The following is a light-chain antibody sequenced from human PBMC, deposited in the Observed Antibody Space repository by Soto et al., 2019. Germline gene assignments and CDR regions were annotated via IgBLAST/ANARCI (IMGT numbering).Light chain of an antibody. CDR2: ATS. Sequence: EIVLTQSPATLSLSPGERATLSCRASQSVSSYLAWYQQRPGQPPRLLIYATSNRATGIPARFSGSGSGTDFTLTINSLEPEDFAVYFCQQRTNWSTFGPGTKVDIK. J-gene: IGKJ3*01. CDR1: QSVSSY. CDR3: QQRTNWST. V-gene: IGKV3-11*01.